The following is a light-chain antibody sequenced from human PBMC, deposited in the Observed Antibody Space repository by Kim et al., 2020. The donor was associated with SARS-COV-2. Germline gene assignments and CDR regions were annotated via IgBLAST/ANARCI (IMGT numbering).Light chain of an antibody. CDR3: QVWDSSSDHWV. CDR2: YDS. CDR1: NIGSKG. V-gene: IGLV3-21*04. J-gene: IGLJ3*02. Sequence: AQGKTARITCGGSNIGSKGVHWYQQKPGQAPVLVIYYDSDRPSGIPERFSGSNSGNTATLTISRVEAGDEADYYCQVWDSSSDHWVFGGGTQLTVL.